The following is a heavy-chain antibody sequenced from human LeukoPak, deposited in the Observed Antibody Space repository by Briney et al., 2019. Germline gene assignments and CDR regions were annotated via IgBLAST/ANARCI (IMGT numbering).Heavy chain of an antibody. Sequence: TSETLSLTCTVSGGSISSSSYYWGWIRQPPGKGLEWIGSIYYSGSPYYNPSLKSRVTISVDTSKNQFSLKLSSVTAADTAVYYCARALLWFGELYYFDYWGQGTLVTVSS. CDR3: ARALLWFGELYYFDY. V-gene: IGHV4-39*01. D-gene: IGHD3-10*01. J-gene: IGHJ4*02. CDR2: IYYSGSP. CDR1: GGSISSSSYY.